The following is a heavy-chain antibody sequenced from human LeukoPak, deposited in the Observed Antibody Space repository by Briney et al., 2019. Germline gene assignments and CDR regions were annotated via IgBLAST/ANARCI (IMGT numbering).Heavy chain of an antibody. V-gene: IGHV3-30*04. CDR1: GFTFSSYA. Sequence: PGGSLRLSCAASGFTFSSYAMHWVRQAPGKGLEWVAVISYDGSNKYYADSVKGRFTIYRDNSKNTLYLQMNSLRAEDTAVYYCARATGYSSGWYFDYWGQGALVTVSS. D-gene: IGHD6-19*01. J-gene: IGHJ4*02. CDR3: ARATGYSSGWYFDY. CDR2: ISYDGSNK.